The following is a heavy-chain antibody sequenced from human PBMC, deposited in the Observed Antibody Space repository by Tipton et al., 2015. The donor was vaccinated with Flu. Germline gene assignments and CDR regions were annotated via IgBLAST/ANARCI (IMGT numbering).Heavy chain of an antibody. CDR3: ARVSLTGTTLSFDY. V-gene: IGHV4-4*07. J-gene: IGHJ4*02. CDR1: GGSISSYY. CDR2: IYTSGST. Sequence: TLSLTCTVSGGSISSYYWSWIRQPAGKGLEWIGRIYTSGSTNYNPSLKSRVTMSVDTSKNQFSLKLSSVTAADTAVYYCARVSLTGTTLSFDYWGPGTLVTVSS. D-gene: IGHD1-7*01.